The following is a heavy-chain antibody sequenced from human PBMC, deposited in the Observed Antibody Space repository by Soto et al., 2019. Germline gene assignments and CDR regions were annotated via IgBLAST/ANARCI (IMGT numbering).Heavy chain of an antibody. Sequence: VQLVESGGDLVRPGGSLRLSCAASGFTFSDYYMSWIRQTPGKGLEWVSCINSIGSTTYDADSVKGRFTISMDNAKNSLYLEMNSLRAEDTAVYYCARVGANKVWNIAPRRKGYCFEYWGQGALVTVSS. CDR2: INSIGSTT. CDR3: ARVGANKVWNIAPRRKGYCFEY. J-gene: IGHJ4*02. D-gene: IGHD6-6*01. CDR1: GFTFSDYY. V-gene: IGHV3-11*01.